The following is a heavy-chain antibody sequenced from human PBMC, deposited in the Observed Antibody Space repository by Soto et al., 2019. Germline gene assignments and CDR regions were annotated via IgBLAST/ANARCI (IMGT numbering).Heavy chain of an antibody. CDR2: ISSSSSYI. Sequence: GRTLRLCCAASGLTFNSYSMNWVRQAPGKGLEWVSSISSSSSYIYYADSVKGRFTISRDNAKNTLYLQMNSLRDEDTAVYYCAKDYSAVPDYWGQGTLVTGS. V-gene: IGHV3-21*01. D-gene: IGHD1-26*01. J-gene: IGHJ4*02. CDR1: GLTFNSYS. CDR3: AKDYSAVPDY.